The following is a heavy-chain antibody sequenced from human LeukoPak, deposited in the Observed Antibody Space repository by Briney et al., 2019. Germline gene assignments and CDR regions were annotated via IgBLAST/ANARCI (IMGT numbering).Heavy chain of an antibody. V-gene: IGHV3-72*01. CDR2: TKNKAQSYAT. D-gene: IGHD1-26*01. CDR3: NRWDRGMCDS. J-gene: IGHJ5*01. CDR1: GFTFSVHY. Sequence: GGSLRLSCAASGFTFSVHYMEWVRQAPGKGLEWVGRTKNKAQSYATEYAASVKGRFTISRDESKNLLYLQMNSLEIEDTAVCYCNRWDRGMCDSWGQGALVTVSS.